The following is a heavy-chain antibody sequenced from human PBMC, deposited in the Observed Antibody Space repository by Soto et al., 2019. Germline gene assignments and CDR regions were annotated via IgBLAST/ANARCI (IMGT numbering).Heavy chain of an antibody. D-gene: IGHD5-18*01. CDR1: GFTFSSYA. CDR3: AKKTQRGYSYGYFFDY. J-gene: IGHJ4*02. CDR2: ISGSGGST. Sequence: GGSLRLSCAASGFTFSSYAMSWVRQAPGKGLEWVSAISGSGGSTYYADSVKGRFTISRDNSKNTLNLQMNSLRAEDTAVYYCAKKTQRGYSYGYFFDYWGQGTLVTVSS. V-gene: IGHV3-23*01.